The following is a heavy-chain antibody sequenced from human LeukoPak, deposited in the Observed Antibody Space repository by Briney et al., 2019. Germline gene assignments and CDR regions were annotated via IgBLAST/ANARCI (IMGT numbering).Heavy chain of an antibody. Sequence: SETLSLTCTVSGGSISSYYWSWIRQPAGKGLEWIGRIYTSGSTNYNPSLKSRVTMSVDTSKNQFSLKLSSVTAADTAVYYCARDTKDIVVVPAARAYYYMDVWGKGTTVTVSS. CDR3: ARDTKDIVVVPAARAYYYMDV. CDR1: GGSISSYY. D-gene: IGHD2-2*01. J-gene: IGHJ6*03. V-gene: IGHV4-4*07. CDR2: IYTSGST.